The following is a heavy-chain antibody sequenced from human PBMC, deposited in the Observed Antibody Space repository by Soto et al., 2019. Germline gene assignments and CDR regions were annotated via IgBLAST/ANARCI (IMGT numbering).Heavy chain of an antibody. CDR1: GFTFGYYA. V-gene: IGHV3-49*04. Sequence: GGSLRLSCTASGFTFGYYAMSWVRQAPGKGLEWVGFIRSKAYGGTTEYAASVKGRFTISRDDSKSIAYLQMNSLKTEDTAVYYCTRDLYRYGYLPDYWGQGTLVTVSS. CDR3: TRDLYRYGYLPDY. D-gene: IGHD5-18*01. J-gene: IGHJ4*02. CDR2: IRSKAYGGTT.